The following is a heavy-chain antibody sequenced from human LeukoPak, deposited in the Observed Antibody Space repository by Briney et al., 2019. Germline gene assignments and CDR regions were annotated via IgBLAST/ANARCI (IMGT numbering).Heavy chain of an antibody. CDR2: IIPIFGTA. D-gene: IGHD3-10*01. CDR1: GGTFSSYA. V-gene: IGHV1-69*05. J-gene: IGHJ6*03. Sequence: GASVKVSCKASGGTFSSYAISWVRQAPGQGLEWMGGIIPIFGTANCAQKFQGRVTITTDESTSTAYMELSSLRSEDTAVYYCARARGDDSYYYYMDVWGKGTTVTVSS. CDR3: ARARGDDSYYYYMDV.